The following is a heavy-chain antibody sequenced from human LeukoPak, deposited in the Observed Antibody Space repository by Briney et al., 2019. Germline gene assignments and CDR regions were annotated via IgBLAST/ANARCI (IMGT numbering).Heavy chain of an antibody. Sequence: GGSLRLSCAASGFTVSSNYMNWVRQAPGKGLEWVSVIYSGGTIHYADSVKGRFTISRDNSKNTLYLQMNSLRAEDTAVYYCARDRQWLVFGMDVWGQGTTVTVSS. D-gene: IGHD6-19*01. J-gene: IGHJ6*02. V-gene: IGHV3-66*01. CDR3: ARDRQWLVFGMDV. CDR2: IYSGGTI. CDR1: GFTVSSNY.